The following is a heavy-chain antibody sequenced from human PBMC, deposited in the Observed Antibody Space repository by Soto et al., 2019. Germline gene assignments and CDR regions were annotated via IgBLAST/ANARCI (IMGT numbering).Heavy chain of an antibody. V-gene: IGHV1-69*13. Sequence: SVKVSCKASGGTFSSYAISWVRQAPGQGLEWMGGIIPIFHTGNYAQKFQGRVTITADESTSTAYMKLSSLRSEDTAVYSCATHSSGAAFDIWGQGTLVTVSS. CDR3: ATHSSGAAFDI. J-gene: IGHJ3*02. CDR2: IIPIFHTG. D-gene: IGHD3-22*01. CDR1: GGTFSSYA.